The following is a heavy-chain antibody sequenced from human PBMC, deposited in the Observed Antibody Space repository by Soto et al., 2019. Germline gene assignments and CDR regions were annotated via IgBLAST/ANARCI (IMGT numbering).Heavy chain of an antibody. CDR1: GYSFTAYW. CDR3: TRRASSSFYHFDF. J-gene: IGHJ4*02. D-gene: IGHD2-2*01. V-gene: IGHV5-10-1*01. Sequence: SLKISCQASGYSFTAYWITWVRQMPGKGLEWMATIDPSDSYVDYSPSFRGHVTFSVDRSITTVYLQWNSLKASDSAMYFCTRRASSSFYHFDFWGQGALVTVSS. CDR2: IDPSDSYV.